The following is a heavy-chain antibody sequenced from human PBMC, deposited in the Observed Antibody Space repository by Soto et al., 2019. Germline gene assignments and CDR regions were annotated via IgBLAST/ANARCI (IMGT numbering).Heavy chain of an antibody. D-gene: IGHD6-13*01. CDR2: ISANNGNT. J-gene: IGHJ6*02. CDR3: ARLRKLVFMDV. Sequence: QVQLVQSGAEVRKPGASVKVSCKASGYTFPNYGIIWVRQAPGQGLEWMSWISANNGNTKYAQKFQDRVTMTTDTSTASDYMELRGLRCDDTAVYYCARLRKLVFMDVWGQGTTVTASS. CDR1: GYTFPNYG. V-gene: IGHV1-18*01.